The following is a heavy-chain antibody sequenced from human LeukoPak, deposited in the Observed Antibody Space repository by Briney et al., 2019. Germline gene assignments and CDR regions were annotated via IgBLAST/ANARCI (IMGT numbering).Heavy chain of an antibody. CDR3: ARDRPEYYYDSSGYMVHYFDY. CDR1: GYTFTGYY. J-gene: IGHJ4*02. D-gene: IGHD3-22*01. CDR2: INPNSGGT. V-gene: IGHV1-2*02. Sequence: GASVEVSCKASGYTFTGYYMHWVRQAPGQGLEWMGWINPNSGGTNYAQKFQGRVTMTRDTSISTAYMELSRLRSDDTAVYYCARDRPEYYYDSSGYMVHYFDYWGQGTLVTVSS.